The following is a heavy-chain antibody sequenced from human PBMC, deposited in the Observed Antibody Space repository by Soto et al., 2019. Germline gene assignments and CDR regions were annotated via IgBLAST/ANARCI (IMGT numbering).Heavy chain of an antibody. V-gene: IGHV1-2*04. CDR1: GYTFTVYY. CDR2: INPNSGGT. Sequence: ASVKVSCKASGYTFTVYYMHWVRQAPGQGLEWMGWINPNSGGTNYAQKFQGWVTMTRDTSISTAYMELSRLRSDDTAVYYCARESIAAAGTIAFDIGAKRKMVTVPS. J-gene: IGHJ3*02. CDR3: ARESIAAAGTIAFDI. D-gene: IGHD6-13*01.